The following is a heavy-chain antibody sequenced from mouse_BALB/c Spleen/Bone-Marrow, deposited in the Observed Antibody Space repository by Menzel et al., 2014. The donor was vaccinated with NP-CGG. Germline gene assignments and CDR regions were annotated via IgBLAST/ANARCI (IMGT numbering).Heavy chain of an antibody. V-gene: IGHV1-18*01. CDR3: ARQGHYYGYSYAMDY. CDR2: INPYNGGT. CDR1: GYSFTGYT. D-gene: IGHD1-2*01. Sequence: VHVKQSGPELVKPGASMKISCKASGYSFTGYTMNWVKQSHGKNLEWIGLINPYNGGTNYNQKFKGRATLTVDKSSSTAYMELLSLTSEDSAVYYWARQGHYYGYSYAMDYWGQGTSVTVSS. J-gene: IGHJ4*01.